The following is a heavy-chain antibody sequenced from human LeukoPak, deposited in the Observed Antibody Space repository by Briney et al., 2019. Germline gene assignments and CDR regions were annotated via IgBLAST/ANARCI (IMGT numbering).Heavy chain of an antibody. D-gene: IGHD3-3*01. Sequence: GGSLRLSCAASGFTVSSNYMSWVRQAPGKGLEWVSVIYSGGSTYYADSEKGRFTISRDNSKNTLYLQMNSLRAEDTAVYYCAKDGMTYYDFWSGYYKGGYYFDYWGQGTLVTVSS. V-gene: IGHV3-53*05. CDR2: IYSGGST. J-gene: IGHJ4*02. CDR1: GFTVSSNY. CDR3: AKDGMTYYDFWSGYYKGGYYFDY.